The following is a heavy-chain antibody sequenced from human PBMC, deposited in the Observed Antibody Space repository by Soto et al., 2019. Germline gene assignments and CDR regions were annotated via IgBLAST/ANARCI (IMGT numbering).Heavy chain of an antibody. Sequence: QVQLQQWGAGLLKASETLSLTCAVYGGSLSGYYWSWVRQPPWKGLEWIGEINQSGSTNYNPSLKSRVTISVDTPKNQFSLKLISVTAADTAVYYCARGWGRIFDYWGQGTLVTVSS. CDR3: ARGWGRIFDY. CDR1: GGSLSGYY. CDR2: INQSGST. D-gene: IGHD7-27*01. V-gene: IGHV4-34*01. J-gene: IGHJ4*02.